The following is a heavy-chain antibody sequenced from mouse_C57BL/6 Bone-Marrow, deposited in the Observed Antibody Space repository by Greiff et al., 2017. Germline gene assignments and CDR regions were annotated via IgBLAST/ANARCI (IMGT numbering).Heavy chain of an antibody. CDR2: IDPENGAT. CDR3: TSYGSSYEAMDY. V-gene: IGHV14-4*01. D-gene: IGHD1-1*01. J-gene: IGHJ4*01. Sequence: VQLQQSGAELVRPGASVKLSCTASGFNIKDDYMHWVKQRPEQGLAWIGWIDPENGATEYASKFQGKATITADTSSNTAYLQLSSLTSEDTAVYYCTSYGSSYEAMDYWGQGTSVTVSS. CDR1: GFNIKDDY.